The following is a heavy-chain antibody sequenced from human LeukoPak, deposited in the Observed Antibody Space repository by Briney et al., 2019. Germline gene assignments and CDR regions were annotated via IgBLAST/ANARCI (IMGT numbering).Heavy chain of an antibody. Sequence: SVKVSCKASGGTFSSYAISWVRQAPGQGLEWMGRIIPIFGTANYAQKFQGRVTITTDESTSTAYMELSSLRSEDTAVYYCARGGYQTDDAFDIWGQGTMVTVSS. J-gene: IGHJ3*02. D-gene: IGHD3-22*01. V-gene: IGHV1-69*05. CDR1: GGTFSSYA. CDR3: ARGGYQTDDAFDI. CDR2: IIPIFGTA.